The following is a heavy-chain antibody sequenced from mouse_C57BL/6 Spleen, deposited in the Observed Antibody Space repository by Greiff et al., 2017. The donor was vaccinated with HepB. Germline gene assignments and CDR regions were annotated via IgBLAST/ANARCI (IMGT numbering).Heavy chain of an antibody. CDR2: IYPRDGST. CDR1: GYTLTSYD. D-gene: IGHD3-3*01. Sequence: VQLQKSGPELVKPGASVKLSCKASGYTLTSYDLNWVKQRPGQGLEWIGWIYPRDGSTKYNEKFKGKATLTVDTTSSTAYMELHSLTSEDSAVYFCARGTDGFDYWGQGTTLTVSS. J-gene: IGHJ2*01. V-gene: IGHV1-85*01. CDR3: ARGTDGFDY.